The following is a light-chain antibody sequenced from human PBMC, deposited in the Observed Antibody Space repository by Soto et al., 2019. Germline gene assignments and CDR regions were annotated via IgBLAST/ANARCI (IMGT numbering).Light chain of an antibody. CDR3: QQSYSRPLA. Sequence: IHLTQSPSSLSASVGDRVTITCRASQSISSSLNWYQQTPGKAPRLLIYGASSLQSGVPSRFSGSGSGTDFTLTISRLQPEDFVSYYCQQSYSRPLAFGQGTKVDIK. CDR2: GAS. CDR1: QSISSS. V-gene: IGKV1-39*01. J-gene: IGKJ1*01.